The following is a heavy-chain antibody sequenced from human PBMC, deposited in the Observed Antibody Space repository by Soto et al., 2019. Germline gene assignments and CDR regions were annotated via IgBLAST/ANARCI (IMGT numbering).Heavy chain of an antibody. J-gene: IGHJ6*02. CDR2: IRGFSPYT. V-gene: IGHV3-21*01. D-gene: IGHD5-12*01. CDR1: GFTFRPYT. CDR3: ARDRGYDAHDYYYNAMDV. Sequence: EVQLVESGGGLVKPGGSLRLSCISSGFTFRPYTMNWFRHAPGKGLEWVSGIRGFSPYTFYAESVKGRFTISRDNAKNSLYLQMNSLRAEDTALYYCARDRGYDAHDYYYNAMDVWGQGTTVTVSS.